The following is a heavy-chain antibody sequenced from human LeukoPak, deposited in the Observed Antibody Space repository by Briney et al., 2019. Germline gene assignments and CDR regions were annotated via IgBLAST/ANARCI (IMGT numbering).Heavy chain of an antibody. Sequence: ASVKVSCKASGYTFTSYGISWVRQAPGQGLEWMGWINPNSGGTNYAQKFQGRVTMTRDTSISTAYMELSRLRSDDTAVYYCARGSGSYPSYYYWGQGTLVTVSS. CDR3: ARGSGSYPSYYY. V-gene: IGHV1-2*02. D-gene: IGHD1-26*01. CDR1: GYTFTSYG. CDR2: INPNSGGT. J-gene: IGHJ4*02.